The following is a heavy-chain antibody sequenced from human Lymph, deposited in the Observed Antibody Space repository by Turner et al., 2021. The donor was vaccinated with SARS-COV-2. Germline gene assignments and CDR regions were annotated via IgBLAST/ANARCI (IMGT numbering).Heavy chain of an antibody. CDR3: AKVRSIFGVVIGGMDV. Sequence: QVQLVESGGGVVQPGRSLRLSWSASGFSFSSYGMHWVRQAPGKGLEWVAVISYDGSNKYYADYVKGRFTISRDNSKNTLYLQMNSLRAEDTAVYYCAKVRSIFGVVIGGMDVWGQGTTVTVSS. CDR2: ISYDGSNK. J-gene: IGHJ6*02. V-gene: IGHV3-30*18. CDR1: GFSFSSYG. D-gene: IGHD3-3*01.